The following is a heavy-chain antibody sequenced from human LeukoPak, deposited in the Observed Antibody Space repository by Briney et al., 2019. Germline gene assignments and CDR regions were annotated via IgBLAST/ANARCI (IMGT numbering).Heavy chain of an antibody. CDR1: GYTFTSYG. CDR3: ARDRGTYGGNSEWFDP. V-gene: IGHV1-18*01. Sequence: ASVKVSCKASGYTFTSYGISWVRQAPGQGLEWMGWISAYNGNTNYAQKLQGRVTMTTGTSTSTAYMELRSLRSDDTAVYYCARDRGTYGGNSEWFDPWGQGTLVTVSS. J-gene: IGHJ5*02. D-gene: IGHD4-23*01. CDR2: ISAYNGNT.